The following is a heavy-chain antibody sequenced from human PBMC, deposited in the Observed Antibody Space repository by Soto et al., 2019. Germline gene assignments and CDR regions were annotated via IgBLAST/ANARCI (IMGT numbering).Heavy chain of an antibody. CDR3: ARLAAEYSSSSVSYYYYGMDV. J-gene: IGHJ6*02. CDR1: GYTFTSYG. D-gene: IGHD6-6*01. CDR2: ISAYNGNT. Sequence: QVQLVQSGAEVKKPGASVKVSCKASGYTFTSYGISWVRQAPGQGLEWMGWISAYNGNTNYAQKLQGRVTMTTDTSTRTAYMELRSLRSDDTAVYYCARLAAEYSSSSVSYYYYGMDVWGQGTTVTVSS. V-gene: IGHV1-18*01.